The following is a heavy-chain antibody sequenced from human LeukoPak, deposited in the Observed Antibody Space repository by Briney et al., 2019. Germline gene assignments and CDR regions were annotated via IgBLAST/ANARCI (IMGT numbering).Heavy chain of an antibody. CDR1: GYTFTGYY. Sequence: ASVKVSCKASGYTFTGYYMHWVRQAPGQGLEWMGWINPNSGGTNYAQKFQGRVTMTRNTSISTAYMELSSLRSEDTAVYYCARGFYYGSNKNWFDPWGQGTLVTVSS. J-gene: IGHJ5*02. V-gene: IGHV1-2*02. CDR2: INPNSGGT. CDR3: ARGFYYGSNKNWFDP. D-gene: IGHD3-10*01.